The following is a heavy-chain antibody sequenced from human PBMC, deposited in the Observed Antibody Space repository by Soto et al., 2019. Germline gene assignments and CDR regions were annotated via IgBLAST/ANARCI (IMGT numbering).Heavy chain of an antibody. V-gene: IGHV1-18*01. Sequence: QVQLVQSGAEVKKPGASVKVSCKASGFTFSDYGLSWVRQAPGQPLEWMGWISGDNINSKYSQKFQGRLTMTTDTSTATASMELRSLTSDDTAVYYCGREGQQLAQEKYYQFNGMDVWGHGTTVTVSS. CDR1: GFTFSDYG. D-gene: IGHD6-13*01. CDR3: GREGQQLAQEKYYQFNGMDV. CDR2: ISGDNINS. J-gene: IGHJ6*02.